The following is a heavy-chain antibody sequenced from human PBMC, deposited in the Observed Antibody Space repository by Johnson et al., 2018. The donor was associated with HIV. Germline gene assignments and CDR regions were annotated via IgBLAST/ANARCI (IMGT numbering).Heavy chain of an antibody. J-gene: IGHJ3*01. CDR3: TRVSLPPSYAFDF. V-gene: IGHV3-11*01. Sequence: VQLVESGGGLVKPGGSLRLSCAASGFTFSDYYMSWIRQAPGKGLEWVSYITGSGTVVYYADSVKGRFTISRDNAKNSLYLQMNSLKTEDTAVYYCTRVSLPPSYAFDFWGQGTMVTVSS. CDR2: ITGSGTVV. CDR1: GFTFSDYY.